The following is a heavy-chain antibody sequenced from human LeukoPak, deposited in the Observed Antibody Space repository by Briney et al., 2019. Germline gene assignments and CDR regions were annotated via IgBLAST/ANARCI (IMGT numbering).Heavy chain of an antibody. V-gene: IGHV1-8*02. J-gene: IGHJ4*02. CDR2: MNPNSGNT. CDR3: ARDRSSSWYDFDY. Sequence: ASVKVSCKASGYTFTSYDINWVRQATGQGLEWMGWMNPNSGNTGYAQKLQGRVTMTTDTSTSTAYMELRSLRSDDTAVYYCARDRSSSWYDFDYWGQGTLVTVSS. D-gene: IGHD6-13*01. CDR1: GYTFTSYD.